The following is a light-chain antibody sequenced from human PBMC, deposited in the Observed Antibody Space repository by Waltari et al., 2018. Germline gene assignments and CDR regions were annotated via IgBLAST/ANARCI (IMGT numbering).Light chain of an antibody. CDR3: NSRGSSGDQVVV. Sequence: SSELTQDPAVSVALGQTVRITCQGDSLRSYYASWYQQKPGQAPVLVIYGKNNRPSGIPDRFSGSSAGSAAAFTDTGAQAEDGADYSRNSRGSSGDQVVVFGGGTELTVL. V-gene: IGLV3-19*01. J-gene: IGLJ2*01. CDR2: GKN. CDR1: SLRSYY.